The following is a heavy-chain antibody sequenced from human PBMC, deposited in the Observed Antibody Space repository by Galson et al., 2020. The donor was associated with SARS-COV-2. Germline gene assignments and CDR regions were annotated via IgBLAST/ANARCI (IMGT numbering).Heavy chain of an antibody. D-gene: IGHD4-17*01. CDR1: GFTFSSYS. CDR3: ARFRTPDYGDYVGPFFDY. V-gene: IGHV3-21*01. CDR2: ISSSSSYI. J-gene: IGHJ4*02. Sequence: NSGGSLRLSCAASGFTFSSYSMNWVRQAPGKGLEWVSSISSSSSYIYYADSVKGRFTISRDNAKNSLYLQMNSLRAEDTAVYYCARFRTPDYGDYVGPFFDYWGQGTLVTVSS.